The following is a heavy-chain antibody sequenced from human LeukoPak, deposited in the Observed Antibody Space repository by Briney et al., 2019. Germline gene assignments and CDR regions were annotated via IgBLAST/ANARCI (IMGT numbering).Heavy chain of an antibody. D-gene: IGHD1-26*01. Sequence: EASVKVSCKASGGTFSSYAISWVRQAPGQGLEWMGGIIPIFGTANYAQKFQGRVTITTDESTGTAYMELSSLRSEDTAVYYCARGSGSYTFDYWGQGTLVTVSS. V-gene: IGHV1-69*05. CDR3: ARGSGSYTFDY. CDR1: GGTFSSYA. CDR2: IIPIFGTA. J-gene: IGHJ4*02.